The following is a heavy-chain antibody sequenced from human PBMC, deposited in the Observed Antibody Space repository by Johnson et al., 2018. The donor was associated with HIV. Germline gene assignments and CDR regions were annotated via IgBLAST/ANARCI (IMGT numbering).Heavy chain of an antibody. J-gene: IGHJ3*01. Sequence: QVQLVESGGGVVQPGRSLRLSCAASGFTFSSYGMHWVRQAPGKGLEWVAVMSFDESNKYYEDSVKGRFTISRDNSKNTLYLQMNRLRAEDTALYYCAKGYSSSWYLDVFDLWGQGTMVTVSS. CDR1: GFTFSSYG. CDR2: MSFDESNK. CDR3: AKGYSSSWYLDVFDL. V-gene: IGHV3-30*18. D-gene: IGHD6-13*01.